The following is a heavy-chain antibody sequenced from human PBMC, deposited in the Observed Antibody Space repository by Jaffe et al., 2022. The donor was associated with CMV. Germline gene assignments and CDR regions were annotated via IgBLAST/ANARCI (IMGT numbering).Heavy chain of an antibody. D-gene: IGHD6-19*01. V-gene: IGHV3-11*01. CDR1: GFTVSDSDYY. J-gene: IGHJ4*02. CDR3: ARAVPDVGYSTGWYADY. Sequence: QVQLVESGGGLVKPGGSLRLSCAASGFTVSDSDYYMTWIRQAPGKGLEWLAYIRTGGTPTYYTDSVKGRFTISRDSAKNSLYLQMNSLTAGDTALYYCARAVPDVGYSTGWYADYWGQGTLVTVSS. CDR2: IRTGGTPT.